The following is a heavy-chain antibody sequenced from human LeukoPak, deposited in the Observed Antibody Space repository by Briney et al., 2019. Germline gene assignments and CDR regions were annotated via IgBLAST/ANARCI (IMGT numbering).Heavy chain of an antibody. J-gene: IGHJ5*02. CDR3: AKGTTGT. D-gene: IGHD2-8*02. CDR2: ISRDGNTI. CDR1: GFTFTPYT. V-gene: IGHV3-48*01. Sequence: GGSLRLSCAATGFTFTPYTMNWFRQPPGKGLEWVSYISRDGNTIYCADSVKGRFTISRDIAKKSLFLQMDSLRVEDTAMYYCAKGTTGTWGQGTLVTVSS.